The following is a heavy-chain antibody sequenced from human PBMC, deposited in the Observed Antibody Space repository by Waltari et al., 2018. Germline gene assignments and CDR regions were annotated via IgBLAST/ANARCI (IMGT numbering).Heavy chain of an antibody. Sequence: QLHLQESGSGLVKPSQTLSLTCDVSGGSIISPGHSWTWVRQPPGKGLGWIGYIFHSGSDYNNPSLKIRVTISVDKSNNRFSLTLTTVTAADTAVYYCARVGTSLHDAIDVWGQGTMVTVS. J-gene: IGHJ3*01. V-gene: IGHV4-30-2*01. CDR3: ARVGTSLHDAIDV. CDR2: IFHSGSD. D-gene: IGHD1-7*01. CDR1: GGSIISPGHS.